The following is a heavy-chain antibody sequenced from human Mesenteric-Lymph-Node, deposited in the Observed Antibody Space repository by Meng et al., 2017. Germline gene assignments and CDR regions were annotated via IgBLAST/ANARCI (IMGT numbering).Heavy chain of an antibody. Sequence: SETLSLTCTVSGGSIRSGDYYWSWIRQHPGKGLEWIGYIYYSGSTYYKPSLKSRVTISVDTSKNQFSLKLSSVTVADTAVYYCTRDRDIVVVPGATAYYYYYGMDVWGQGTAVTVSS. CDR2: IYYSGST. CDR3: TRDRDIVVVPGATAYYYYYGMDV. CDR1: GGSIRSGDYY. V-gene: IGHV4-31*03. J-gene: IGHJ6*02. D-gene: IGHD2-2*01.